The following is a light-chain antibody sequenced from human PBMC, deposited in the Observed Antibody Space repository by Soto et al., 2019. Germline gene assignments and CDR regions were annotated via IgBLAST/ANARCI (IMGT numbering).Light chain of an antibody. Sequence: QSALTQPRSVSGSPGQSVTISCTGTSSDVGRFEYVSWYQQHPGEAPKVVVYDITKRPSGVPDRFSGSKSGNTASLPISGLQAEDEADYYCCSYAGIYAYVFGTGTKLTVL. V-gene: IGLV2-11*01. CDR3: CSYAGIYAYV. J-gene: IGLJ1*01. CDR2: DIT. CDR1: SSDVGRFEY.